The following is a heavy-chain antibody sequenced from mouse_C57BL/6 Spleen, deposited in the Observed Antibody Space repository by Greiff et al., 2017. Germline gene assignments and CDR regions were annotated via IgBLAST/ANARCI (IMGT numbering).Heavy chain of an antibody. CDR3: TTGYYGSTDSYYFDY. CDR1: GFNIKDDY. Sequence: VQLQQSGAELVRPGASVKLSCTASGFNIKDDYMHWVKQRPEQGLEWIGWIDPENGDTEYASKFQGKATITADTSSNTAYLQLSSLTSEDTAVYYCTTGYYGSTDSYYFDYWGQGTTLTVSS. V-gene: IGHV14-4*01. CDR2: IDPENGDT. J-gene: IGHJ2*01. D-gene: IGHD1-1*01.